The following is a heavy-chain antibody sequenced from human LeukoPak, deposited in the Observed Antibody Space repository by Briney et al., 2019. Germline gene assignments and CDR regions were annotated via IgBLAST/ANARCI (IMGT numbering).Heavy chain of an antibody. J-gene: IGHJ6*02. V-gene: IGHV3-30*03. CDR2: ISYDGSNK. CDR3: ARGGGLDV. D-gene: IGHD3-16*01. Sequence: GGSLRLSCAASGFTFSSYGMHWVRQAPGKGLEWVAVISYDGSNKYYADSVKGRFTISRDNSKNSLYLQMSNLRAEDTAVYFCARGGGLDVWGQGATVTVSS. CDR1: GFTFSSYG.